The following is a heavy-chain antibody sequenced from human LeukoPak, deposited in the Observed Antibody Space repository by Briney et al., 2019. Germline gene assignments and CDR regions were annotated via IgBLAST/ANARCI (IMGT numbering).Heavy chain of an antibody. Sequence: SETLSLTCTVSGASIRSYYWSWIRQPPGKGLEWIGYIYYSGSTHYNPSLKSRVTISVDTSKNQFSLRLSSMTAADTALYYCASGPYPPAGTDHQFAYWGQGTLVTVSS. J-gene: IGHJ4*02. V-gene: IGHV4-59*01. CDR1: GASIRSYY. CDR3: ASGPYPPAGTDHQFAY. CDR2: IYYSGST. D-gene: IGHD6-13*01.